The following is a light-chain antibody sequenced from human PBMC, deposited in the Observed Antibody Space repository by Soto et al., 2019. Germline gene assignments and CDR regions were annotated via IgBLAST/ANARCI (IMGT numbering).Light chain of an antibody. CDR1: QSISSY. CDR2: AAS. V-gene: IGKV1-39*01. Sequence: IQMTQSPSSLSASVGDRVTITCRASQSISSYLNWYQQKPGKAPKLLIYAASSLQSGVPSRFSGSGSGTDFTLTISSLQPEDFATYYCQQGHSNPITLGQGRLLAIK. J-gene: IGKJ5*01. CDR3: QQGHSNPIT.